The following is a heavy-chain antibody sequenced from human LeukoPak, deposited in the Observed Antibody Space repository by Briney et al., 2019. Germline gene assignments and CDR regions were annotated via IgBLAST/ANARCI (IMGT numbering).Heavy chain of an antibody. Sequence: SETLSLTCTVSGGSISSYYWSWIRQPPGRGLEWIGYIYYSGSTNYNPSLKSRVTISLDTSKNQISLKLSSVTAADTAVYYCARHTTVVPPHYFDYWGQGTLVTVSS. CDR3: ARHTTVVPPHYFDY. CDR1: GGSISSYY. V-gene: IGHV4-59*08. D-gene: IGHD4-23*01. CDR2: IYYSGST. J-gene: IGHJ4*02.